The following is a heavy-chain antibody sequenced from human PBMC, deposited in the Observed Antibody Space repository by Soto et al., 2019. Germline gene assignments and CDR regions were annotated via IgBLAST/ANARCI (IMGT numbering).Heavy chain of an antibody. Sequence: ASAQVSCPASGYTFIRYAIHWVRQAPGQRLEWMGWINAGNGNTKYSQKFQGRVTITRDTSASTAYMELTSLRSEDTAVYYCARELQGLYYFDYWGQGTLVTVSS. V-gene: IGHV1-3*01. CDR3: ARELQGLYYFDY. D-gene: IGHD2-15*01. J-gene: IGHJ4*02. CDR2: INAGNGNT. CDR1: GYTFIRYA.